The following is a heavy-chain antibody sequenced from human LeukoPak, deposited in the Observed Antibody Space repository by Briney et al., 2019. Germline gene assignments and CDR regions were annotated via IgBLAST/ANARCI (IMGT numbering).Heavy chain of an antibody. CDR3: AKEYRGGWPFDY. V-gene: IGHV3-23*01. D-gene: IGHD1-1*01. CDR2: ISDSGGAT. Sequence: PGGSLRLSCAASGFTFSSYAMSWVRQAPGKGLEWVSGISDSGGATLYADSVKGRFTISRDNSKNTLYLQMNSLRAEDTAVYYCAKEYRGGWPFDYWGQGTLVTVSS. J-gene: IGHJ4*02. CDR1: GFTFSSYA.